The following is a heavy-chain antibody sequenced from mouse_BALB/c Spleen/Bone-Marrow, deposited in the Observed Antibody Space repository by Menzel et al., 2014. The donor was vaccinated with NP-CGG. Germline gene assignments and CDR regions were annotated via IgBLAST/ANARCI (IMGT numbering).Heavy chain of an antibody. Sequence: QVQLQQSGAELVQPGASVKLSCKASGYTFTSYYMYWVKQRPGQGLEWIGGINPSNGGTNFNEKFKSKATLTVDKSSSTAYMQLSSLTSEDSAVYYCTRSEPFAYWGQGTLVTVSA. V-gene: IGHV1S81*02. CDR3: TRSEPFAY. J-gene: IGHJ3*01. CDR2: INPSNGGT. CDR1: GYTFTSYY.